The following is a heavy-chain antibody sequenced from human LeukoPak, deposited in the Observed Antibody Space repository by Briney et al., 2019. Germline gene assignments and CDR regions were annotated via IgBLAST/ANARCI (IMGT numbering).Heavy chain of an antibody. CDR2: IYYSGST. CDR1: GGSISSYY. Sequence: SETLSLTCTVSGGSISSYYGSWIRQPPGKGLEWIGYIYYSGSTNYNPSLKSRVTISVDRSKNQFSLKLSSVTAADTAVYYCAREAMDSSGWYGGAFDIWGQGTMVTVSS. CDR3: AREAMDSSGWYGGAFDI. V-gene: IGHV4-59*01. D-gene: IGHD6-19*01. J-gene: IGHJ3*02.